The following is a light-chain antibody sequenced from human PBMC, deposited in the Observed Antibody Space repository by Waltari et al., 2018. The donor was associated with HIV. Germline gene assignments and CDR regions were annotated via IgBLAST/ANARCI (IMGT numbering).Light chain of an antibody. J-gene: IGKJ2*03. CDR1: QSISDTY. Sequence: VLTQSPGTLSLSTGESATLSCRASQSISDTYLAWYQQKPGQAPRLLIYVASRRATGIPDRFSGSGSETDFTLTISRLQPEDFAVYYCQRYGGSPPYSFGQGTMLEIK. V-gene: IGKV3-20*01. CDR3: QRYGGSPPYS. CDR2: VAS.